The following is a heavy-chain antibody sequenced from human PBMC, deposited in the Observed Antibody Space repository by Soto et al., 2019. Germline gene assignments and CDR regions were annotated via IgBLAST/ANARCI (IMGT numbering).Heavy chain of an antibody. CDR1: GGSISSGDYY. V-gene: IGHV4-30-4*01. CDR3: ARVPDYGDRHFDY. J-gene: IGHJ4*02. Sequence: QVQLQESGPGLVKPSQTLSLTCTVSGGSISSGDYYWSWIRQPPGKGLEWIGYIYYSGSTYYNPSLTSRITISIDTSKDQFSLKLSSVTAADTAVYYCARVPDYGDRHFDYWGQGTLVTVSS. D-gene: IGHD4-17*01. CDR2: IYYSGST.